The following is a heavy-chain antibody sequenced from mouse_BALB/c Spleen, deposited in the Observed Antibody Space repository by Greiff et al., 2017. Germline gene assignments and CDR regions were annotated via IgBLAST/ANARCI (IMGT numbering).Heavy chain of an antibody. J-gene: IGHJ2*01. Sequence: QVQLQQSGPGLVAPSQSLSITCTVSGFSLTDYGVSWIRQPPGKGLEWLGAIWGGGSTYYNSALKSRLSISKDNSKSQVFLKMNSLQTDDTAMYYCAKHGGITTALDYWGQGTTLTVSS. V-gene: IGHV2-6-5*01. D-gene: IGHD1-2*01. CDR2: IWGGGST. CDR3: AKHGGITTALDY. CDR1: GFSLTDYG.